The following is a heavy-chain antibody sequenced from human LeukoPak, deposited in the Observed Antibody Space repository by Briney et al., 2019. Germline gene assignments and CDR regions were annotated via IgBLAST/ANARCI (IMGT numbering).Heavy chain of an antibody. J-gene: IGHJ4*02. D-gene: IGHD6-25*01. CDR3: ARDAAGLLDY. Sequence: RASVKVSCKASGYSFTTFPIHWVRQAPGQAPEWVGWIHTGNGDTKYSQAFQGRVTTARDTPATTAFMELSSLRSEDTAVYYCARDAAGLLDYWGQGTLVTVSS. CDR2: IHTGNGDT. CDR1: GYSFTTFP. V-gene: IGHV1-3*04.